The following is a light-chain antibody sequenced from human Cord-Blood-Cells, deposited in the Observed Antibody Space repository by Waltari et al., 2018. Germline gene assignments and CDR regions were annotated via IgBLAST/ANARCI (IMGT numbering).Light chain of an antibody. J-gene: IGLJ2*01. V-gene: IGLV1-40*01. CDR2: DNR. CDR3: QSYDSSLSGSV. CDR1: SSNIGAGYD. Sequence: QSVLTQPPSVSAPPGQRVTISCTGSSSNIGAGYDVHWYQQLPGTAPKLLIYDNRKPPSAVQDLFSCAKSGTSASLASFGRQAEDEADYYYQSYDSSLSGSVFGGGTKLTVL.